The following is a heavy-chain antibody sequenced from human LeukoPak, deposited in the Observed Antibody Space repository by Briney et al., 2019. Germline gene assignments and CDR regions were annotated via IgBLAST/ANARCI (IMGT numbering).Heavy chain of an antibody. CDR2: IYYSGST. J-gene: IGHJ3*02. D-gene: IGHD6-13*01. CDR1: GVSISSYY. V-gene: IGHV4-59*01. CDR3: ARVQGRAAAGTRAFDI. Sequence: ASETLSLTCTVSGVSISSYYWSWIRQPPGKGLEWIGYIYYSGSTNYNPSLKSRVTISVDTSENQFSLKLSSVTAADTAVYYCARVQGRAAAGTRAFDIWGQGTMVTVSS.